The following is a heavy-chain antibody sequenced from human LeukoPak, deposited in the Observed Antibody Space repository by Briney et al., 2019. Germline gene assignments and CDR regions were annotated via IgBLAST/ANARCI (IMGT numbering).Heavy chain of an antibody. CDR1: GGSFSGYY. CDR2: INHSGST. V-gene: IGHV4-34*01. CDR3: ARDPVLRFSGFDP. Sequence: ETLSLTCAVYGGSFSGYYWSWIRQPPGKGLEWIGEINHSGSTNYNPSLKSRVTISVDTSKNQFSLKLSSVTAADTAVYYCARDPVLRFSGFDPWGQGTLVTVSS. D-gene: IGHD3-3*01. J-gene: IGHJ5*02.